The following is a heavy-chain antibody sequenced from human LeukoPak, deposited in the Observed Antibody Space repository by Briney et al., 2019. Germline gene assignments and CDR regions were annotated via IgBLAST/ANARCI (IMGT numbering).Heavy chain of an antibody. CDR2: TIPIFGTA. J-gene: IGHJ6*03. CDR1: GGTFSSYA. Sequence: SVKVSCKASGGTFSSYAISWVRQAPGQGLEWMGGTIPIFGTANYAQKFQGRVTITADESTSTAYMELSSLRSEDTAVYYCARGMCVGYCSSTSCRTYYYYYMDVWGKGTTVTVSS. V-gene: IGHV1-69*13. CDR3: ARGMCVGYCSSTSCRTYYYYYMDV. D-gene: IGHD2-2*01.